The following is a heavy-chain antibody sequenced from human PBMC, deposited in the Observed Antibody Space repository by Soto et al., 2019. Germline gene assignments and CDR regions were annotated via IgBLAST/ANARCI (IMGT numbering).Heavy chain of an antibody. CDR3: ARDGSYGDYVNWFDP. Sequence: QVQLVPSGAEVKKPGASVKVSCKASGYTFTSSGISWVRQAPGQGREWMGWISAYNGNTNYAQKLQGRVTRTTDTSTSTAYMELRSLRSDDTAVYYCARDGSYGDYVNWFDPWGQGTLVTVSS. CDR2: ISAYNGNT. D-gene: IGHD4-17*01. J-gene: IGHJ5*02. CDR1: GYTFTSSG. V-gene: IGHV1-18*01.